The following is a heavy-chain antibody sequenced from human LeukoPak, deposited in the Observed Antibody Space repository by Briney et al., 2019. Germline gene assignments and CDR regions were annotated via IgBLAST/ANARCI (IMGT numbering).Heavy chain of an antibody. V-gene: IGHV4-4*02. CDR3: ARNGDEYSSSPYFDY. D-gene: IGHD6-6*01. Sequence: SETLSLTCAVSGASISSNNWWWSWVRQPPGKGLEWIGEIYHSGSTNYNPSLKSRVTMSVDKSKNQFSPKLSSVTAADTAVYYCARNGDEYSSSPYFDYWGQGTLITVSS. CDR2: IYHSGST. J-gene: IGHJ4*02. CDR1: GASISSNNW.